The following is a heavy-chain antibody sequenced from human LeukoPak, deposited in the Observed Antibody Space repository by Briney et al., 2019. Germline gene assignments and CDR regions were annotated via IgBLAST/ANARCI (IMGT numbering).Heavy chain of an antibody. CDR1: GITFSSYA. D-gene: IGHD3-10*01. CDR2: INDNGAGT. J-gene: IGHJ6*03. V-gene: IGHV3-23*01. Sequence: GGSLRLSCAASGITFSSYAKSWVRQAPGKGLKWVSTINDNGAGTYYADSVKGRFTISRDNSYNTMSLQMSSLRDEDAGVYYCAKGLRTGVGPYKGYHYYMDVWGKGATVTVSS. CDR3: AKGLRTGVGPYKGYHYYMDV.